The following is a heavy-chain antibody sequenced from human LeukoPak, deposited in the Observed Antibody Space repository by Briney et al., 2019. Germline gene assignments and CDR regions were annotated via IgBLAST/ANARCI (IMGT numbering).Heavy chain of an antibody. Sequence: PGGSLRLSCAASGFTFSSYAMSWVRQAPGKGLGWVSAISGSGGSTYYADSVKGRFTISRDNSKNTLYLQMNSLRAEDTAVYYCAKGSRSYYDSSGYLYWGQGTLVTVSS. V-gene: IGHV3-23*01. D-gene: IGHD3-22*01. J-gene: IGHJ4*02. CDR3: AKGSRSYYDSSGYLY. CDR2: ISGSGGST. CDR1: GFTFSSYA.